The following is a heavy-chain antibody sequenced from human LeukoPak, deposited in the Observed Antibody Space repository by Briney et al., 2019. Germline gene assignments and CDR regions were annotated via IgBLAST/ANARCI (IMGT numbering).Heavy chain of an antibody. V-gene: IGHV1-8*01. CDR1: GYTFTSCD. CDR2: MNPNSGNT. CDR3: ARGLESCSSTSCYLTPRWSYYMDV. Sequence: EASVKVSCKASGYTFTSCDINWVRQATGQGLEWMGWMNPNSGNTGYAQKFQGRVTMTRNTSISTAYMELSSLRSEDTAVYYCARGLESCSSTSCYLTPRWSYYMDVWGKGTTVTVSS. D-gene: IGHD2-2*01. J-gene: IGHJ6*03.